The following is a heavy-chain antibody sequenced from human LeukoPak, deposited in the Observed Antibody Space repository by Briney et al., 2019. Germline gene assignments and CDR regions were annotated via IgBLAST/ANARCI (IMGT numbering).Heavy chain of an antibody. CDR2: IKQDGSEK. CDR3: ATTDIYPLSWVGFDY. CDR1: GFTFSSYW. Sequence: GGSLRLSCAASGFTFSSYWMSWVRQAPGKGLEWVANIKQDGSEKYYVDSVKGRFTISRDNAKNSLYLQMNSLRAEDTAVYYCATTDIYPLSWVGFDYWGQGTLVTVSS. J-gene: IGHJ4*02. V-gene: IGHV3-7*01. D-gene: IGHD1-26*01.